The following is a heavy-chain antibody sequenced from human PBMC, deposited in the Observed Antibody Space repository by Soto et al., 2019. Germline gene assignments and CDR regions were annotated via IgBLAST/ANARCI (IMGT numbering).Heavy chain of an antibody. D-gene: IGHD3-9*01. CDR2: VFHTGNT. CDR1: GDSIRSYY. V-gene: IGHV4-59*12. Sequence: SETLSLTCSVSGDSIRSYYWTWIRQPPGKGLQWIGYVFHTGNTNYNPSLKSRVTISEDASKNQFSLNLSCVTAAFCAKIHFDFLLSFSRGQGGLVTVSS. CDR3: DFLLSFS. J-gene: IGHJ4*02.